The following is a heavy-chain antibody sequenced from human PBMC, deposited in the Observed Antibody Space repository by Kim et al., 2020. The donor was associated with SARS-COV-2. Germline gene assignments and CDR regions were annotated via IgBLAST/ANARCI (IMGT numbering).Heavy chain of an antibody. CDR3: ARGTGLITMIVVGPAELDY. D-gene: IGHD3-22*01. CDR2: ISAYNGNT. Sequence: ASVKVSCKASGYTFTSYGISWVRQAPGQGLEWMGWISAYNGNTNYAQKLQGRVTMTTDTSTSTAYMELRSLRSDDTAVYYCARGTGLITMIVVGPAELDYWGQGTLVTVSS. J-gene: IGHJ4*02. CDR1: GYTFTSYG. V-gene: IGHV1-18*01.